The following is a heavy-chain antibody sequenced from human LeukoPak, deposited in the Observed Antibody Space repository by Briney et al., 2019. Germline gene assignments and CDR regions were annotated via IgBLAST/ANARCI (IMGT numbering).Heavy chain of an antibody. CDR3: ARDLVSYGAYVYYFDY. V-gene: IGHV3-30*03. CDR2: ISYDESNK. Sequence: GGSLRLSCAASGFRFSSYGMHWVRQAPGKGLEWVAVISYDESNKFYEDSVKGRFTISRGNAKNSLYLQMNSLRAEDTAVYYCARDLVSYGAYVYYFDYWGQGTLVTVSS. CDR1: GFRFSSYG. D-gene: IGHD4-17*01. J-gene: IGHJ4*02.